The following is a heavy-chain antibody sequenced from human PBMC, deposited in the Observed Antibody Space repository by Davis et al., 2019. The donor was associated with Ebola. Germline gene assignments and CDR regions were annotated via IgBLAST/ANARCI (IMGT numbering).Heavy chain of an antibody. Sequence: GESLKISCAVSGFSFRSYGMHWVRQAPGKGLEWVAVISFDGSNKYYADSVKGRFTISRDNSKNTLYLQMNSLRAEDTAVYYCAKDPRWLQQPYWGQGTLVTVSS. D-gene: IGHD5-24*01. J-gene: IGHJ4*02. V-gene: IGHV3-30*18. CDR2: ISFDGSNK. CDR1: GFSFRSYG. CDR3: AKDPRWLQQPY.